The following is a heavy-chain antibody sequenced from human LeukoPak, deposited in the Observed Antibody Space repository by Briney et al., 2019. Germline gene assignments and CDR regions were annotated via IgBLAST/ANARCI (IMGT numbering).Heavy chain of an antibody. CDR1: GYTFTSYA. J-gene: IGHJ4*02. D-gene: IGHD3-10*01. CDR3: ARDRLWYVTDYYFDY. CDR2: INAGNGNT. Sequence: ASVKVSCKASGYTFTSYAMHWVRQAPGQRLEWMGWINAGNGNTKYSQKFQGGVTITRDTSASTAYMELSSLRSEDTAVYYCARDRLWYVTDYYFDYWGQGTLVTVSS. V-gene: IGHV1-3*01.